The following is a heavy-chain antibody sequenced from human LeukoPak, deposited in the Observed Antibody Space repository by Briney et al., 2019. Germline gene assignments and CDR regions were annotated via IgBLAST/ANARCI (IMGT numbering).Heavy chain of an antibody. CDR2: ISSSGSTI. CDR3: AKGSLVVVPPNPYNPVDG. V-gene: IGHV3-48*03. D-gene: IGHD2-2*01. CDR1: GFTFSSYE. J-gene: IGHJ4*02. Sequence: PGGSLRLSCAASGFTFSSYEMNWVRQAPGKGLEWVSYISSSGSTIYYADSVKGRFTISRDNSKNTLYLQMNSLRAEDTAVYYCAKGSLVVVPPNPYNPVDGWGQGTLVTVSS.